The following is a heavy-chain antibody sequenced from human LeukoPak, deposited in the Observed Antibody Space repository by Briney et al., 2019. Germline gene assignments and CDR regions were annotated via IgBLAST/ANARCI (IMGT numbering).Heavy chain of an antibody. Sequence: GGSLRLSCAASGFTFSSYGMHWVRQAPGKGLEWVAVISYDGSNKYYADSVKGRFTISRDNAKNSLYLQMNSLRAEDTAVYYCARDRPENYGDYRPFDYWGQGTLVTVSS. V-gene: IGHV3-30*03. CDR3: ARDRPENYGDYRPFDY. J-gene: IGHJ4*02. D-gene: IGHD4-17*01. CDR2: ISYDGSNK. CDR1: GFTFSSYG.